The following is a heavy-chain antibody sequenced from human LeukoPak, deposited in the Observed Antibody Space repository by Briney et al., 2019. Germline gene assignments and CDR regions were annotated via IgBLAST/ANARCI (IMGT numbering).Heavy chain of an antibody. J-gene: IGHJ4*02. CDR1: GFTFSSYA. CDR3: ARGPGSGSYSVDY. D-gene: IGHD3-10*01. CDR2: ITGSDGST. Sequence: GGSLRLSCAASGFTFSSYAMSWVRQAPGKGLEWVSTITGSDGSTYYADSVKGRFTISRDNSKNTLYLQMNSLRADDTAVYYCARGPGSGSYSVDYWGQGTLVTVSS. V-gene: IGHV3-23*01.